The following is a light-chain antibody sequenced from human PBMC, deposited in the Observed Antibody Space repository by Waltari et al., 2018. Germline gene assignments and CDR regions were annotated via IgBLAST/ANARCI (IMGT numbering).Light chain of an antibody. CDR3: QQYNNWPPLFT. V-gene: IGKV3D-15*01. Sequence: EIVMTQSPATLSVSPGDRATLPCRASQSVSSNSAWYQQKPGQAPRLLIYGASTRATGIPARFSGTGSGTEFTLTISSLQSEDFAVYYCQQYNNWPPLFTFGPGTKVDMK. J-gene: IGKJ3*01. CDR1: QSVSSN. CDR2: GAS.